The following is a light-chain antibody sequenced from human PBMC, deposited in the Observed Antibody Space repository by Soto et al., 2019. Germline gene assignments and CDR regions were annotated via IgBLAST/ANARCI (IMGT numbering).Light chain of an antibody. J-gene: IGKJ3*01. V-gene: IGKV3-15*01. CDR2: GAS. CDR1: QSIANN. Sequence: IVLTQSPATLSVSPGERATLSCRASQSIANNLAWYQQRPGQAPRLLIHGASTRATGIPARFSGSRSGTEFTLTISSLQSEDSAVYYCQQRSNWPFTFGPGTKVDI. CDR3: QQRSNWPFT.